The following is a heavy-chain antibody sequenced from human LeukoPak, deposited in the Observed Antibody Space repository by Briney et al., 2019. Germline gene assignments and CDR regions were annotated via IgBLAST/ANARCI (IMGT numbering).Heavy chain of an antibody. CDR1: GYTFTGYY. CDR2: INPNSGGT. J-gene: IGHJ6*03. D-gene: IGHD2-2*01. Sequence: ASVKVSCKASGYTFTGYYMHWVRQAPGQGLEWMGWINPNSGGTNYAQKFQGRVTMTRDTAISTAYMGLSRLRSDDTAVYYCARDRGSEYCSSTSCYHYYYYMDVWAKGTTVTVSS. CDR3: ARDRGSEYCSSTSCYHYYYYMDV. V-gene: IGHV1-2*02.